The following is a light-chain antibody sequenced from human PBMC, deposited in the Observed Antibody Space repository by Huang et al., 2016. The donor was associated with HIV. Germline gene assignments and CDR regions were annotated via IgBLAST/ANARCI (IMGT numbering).Light chain of an antibody. V-gene: IGKV4-1*01. CDR2: WAS. CDR3: QQYSSTPPT. CDR1: QSVLYSSNNKNY. Sequence: DIVMTQSPDSLAVSLGERATINCKSSQSVLYSSNNKNYLAWYQKKPGQPPKLLIYWASTRESGVPDRFSGSGSGTDFTLTISSLQAEDVAVYYCQQYSSTPPTFGQGTKLEIK. J-gene: IGKJ2*01.